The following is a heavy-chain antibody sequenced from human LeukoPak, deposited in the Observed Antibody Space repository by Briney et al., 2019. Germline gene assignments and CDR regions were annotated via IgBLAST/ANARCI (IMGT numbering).Heavy chain of an antibody. D-gene: IGHD2-15*01. J-gene: IGHJ6*02. CDR1: GFTFSSYG. CDR3: ARVEGYCSGGSCYGMDV. CDR2: IGSSGSTI. V-gene: IGHV3-48*03. Sequence: GGSLRLSCAASGFTFSSYGMNWVRQAPGKGLEWVSYIGSSGSTIYYADSVKGRFTISRDNAKNSLYLQLNSLRAEDTAMYYCARVEGYCSGGSCYGMDVWGQGTTVTVSS.